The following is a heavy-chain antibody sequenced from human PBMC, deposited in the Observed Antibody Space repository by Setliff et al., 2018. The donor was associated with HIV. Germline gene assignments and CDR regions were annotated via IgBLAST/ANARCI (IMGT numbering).Heavy chain of an antibody. CDR2: ISGGGGST. J-gene: IGHJ4*02. V-gene: IGHV3-23*01. Sequence: GGSLRLSCAASGFTFSNYAMSWVRQAPGKGLEWVSAISGGGGSTYYADSVKGRFTISRDNSKNTLNLQMNSLRAEDTAVYYCASGYSSSSPRRDYWGQGTLVTVSS. D-gene: IGHD6-6*01. CDR3: ASGYSSSSPRRDY. CDR1: GFTFSNYA.